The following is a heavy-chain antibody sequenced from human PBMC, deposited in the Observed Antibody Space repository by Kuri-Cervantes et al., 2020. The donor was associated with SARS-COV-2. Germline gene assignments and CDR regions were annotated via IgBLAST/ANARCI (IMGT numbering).Heavy chain of an antibody. CDR3: ARDYDFRFDY. CDR1: GDTFTGYY. CDR2: INPDSGGT. D-gene: IGHD3-3*01. Sequence: ASVKVSCKASGDTFTGYYMHWVRQAPGQGREWMGWINPDSGGTNYAQKFQGRVTMTTDTSTSTAYMELRSLRSDDTAVYYCARDYDFRFDYWGQGTLVTVSS. J-gene: IGHJ4*02. V-gene: IGHV1-2*02.